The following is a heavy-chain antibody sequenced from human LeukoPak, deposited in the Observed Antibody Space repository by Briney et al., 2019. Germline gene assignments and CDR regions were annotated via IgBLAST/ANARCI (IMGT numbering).Heavy chain of an antibody. J-gene: IGHJ5*02. CDR2: ISGSGGST. D-gene: IGHD2-2*01. Sequence: GGSLGLSCAASGFTFSSYAMSWVRQAPGKGLEWVSAISGSGGSTYYADSVKGRFTISRDNSKNTLYLQMNSLRAEDTAVYYCAKDRRLVVVPAAASNWFDPWGQGTLVTVSS. CDR3: AKDRRLVVVPAAASNWFDP. CDR1: GFTFSSYA. V-gene: IGHV3-23*01.